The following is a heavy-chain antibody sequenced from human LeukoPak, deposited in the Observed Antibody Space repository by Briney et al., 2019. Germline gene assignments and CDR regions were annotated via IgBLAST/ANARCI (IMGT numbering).Heavy chain of an antibody. V-gene: IGHV4-61*02. CDR1: GGSISSGSYY. CDR2: FYTSGST. CDR3: ASAPFVRFGELFSQSFFDY. D-gene: IGHD3-10*01. Sequence: SGTLSLTCAVSGGSISSGSYYWNWIRQPAGKGLEWIGRFYTSGSTNYNPSLKSRVTISVDTSKNQFSLKLSSVTAADTAVYYCASAPFVRFGELFSQSFFDYWGQGTLVTVSS. J-gene: IGHJ4*02.